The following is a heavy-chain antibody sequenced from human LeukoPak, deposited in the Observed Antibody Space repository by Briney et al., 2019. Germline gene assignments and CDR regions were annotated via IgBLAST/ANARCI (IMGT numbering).Heavy chain of an antibody. V-gene: IGHV1-8*01. CDR3: ARDSTYYYASGSSGPHYFDY. CDR1: GYTFTSYD. J-gene: IGHJ4*02. Sequence: GASVKVSCKASGYTFTSYDINWVRQATGQGLEWMGWMNPNSGNTGYAQKFQGRVTMTRNTSISTAYMELSSLRAEDTSVYYCARDSTYYYASGSSGPHYFDYWGQGTLVTVSS. CDR2: MNPNSGNT. D-gene: IGHD3-10*01.